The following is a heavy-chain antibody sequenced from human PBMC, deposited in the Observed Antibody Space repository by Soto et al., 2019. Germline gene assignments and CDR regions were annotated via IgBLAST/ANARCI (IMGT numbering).Heavy chain of an antibody. D-gene: IGHD6-19*01. Sequence: GGSLRLSCAASGFTFSDYPMHWVRQAPGKGLEWVAVISYDGSNIYHADSVRGRFTISRDNSKNTLYLQMNSLRAEDTAVYYCASLPGAVAATDRRGDVWGQGTTVTVSS. CDR3: ASLPGAVAATDRRGDV. CDR1: GFTFSDYP. J-gene: IGHJ6*02. CDR2: ISYDGSNI. V-gene: IGHV3-30-3*01.